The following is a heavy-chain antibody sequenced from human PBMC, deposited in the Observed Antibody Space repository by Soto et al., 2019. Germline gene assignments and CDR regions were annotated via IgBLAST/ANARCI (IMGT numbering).Heavy chain of an antibody. CDR3: AKGLLAIVGTTLPRDACNI. CDR1: GFSFTTYV. Sequence: LRLSCAASGFSFTTYVMHWVRQAPGKGLEWVAVISHDGSYKYYGDAVKGRFTISRDTSKNAVYLEMNSLRPEDTAVYYCAKGLLAIVGTTLPRDACNIWGQGTMVTVSS. J-gene: IGHJ3*02. D-gene: IGHD1-26*01. CDR2: ISHDGSYK. V-gene: IGHV3-30*18.